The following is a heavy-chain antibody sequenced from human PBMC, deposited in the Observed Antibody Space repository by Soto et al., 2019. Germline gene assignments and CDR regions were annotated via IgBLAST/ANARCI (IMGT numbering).Heavy chain of an antibody. Sequence: GSLRLSCAASGFTFSSYAMSWVRQAPGKGLEWVSAISGSGGSTYYADSVKGRFTISRDNSKNTLYLQMDSLRAEDTAVYYCAKESGYYYYYYGMDVWGQGTTVTVSS. J-gene: IGHJ6*02. CDR1: GFTFSSYA. D-gene: IGHD3-3*01. CDR3: AKESGYYYYYYGMDV. CDR2: ISGSGGST. V-gene: IGHV3-23*01.